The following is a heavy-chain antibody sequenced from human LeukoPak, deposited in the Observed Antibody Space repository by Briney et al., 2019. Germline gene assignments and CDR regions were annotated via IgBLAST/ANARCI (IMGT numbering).Heavy chain of an antibody. CDR2: IYYSGST. CDR1: GGSISNYY. CDR3: ARHGGWLAGARN. V-gene: IGHV4-59*08. J-gene: IGHJ4*02. Sequence: SETLSLTCTVSGGSISNYYWSWIRQSPGKGLEWIGYIYYSGSTNYNPSLKSRVTISVDTSKNQFSLKLTSVTAADTAVYYCARHGGWLAGARNWGQGTLVTVSS. D-gene: IGHD6-19*01.